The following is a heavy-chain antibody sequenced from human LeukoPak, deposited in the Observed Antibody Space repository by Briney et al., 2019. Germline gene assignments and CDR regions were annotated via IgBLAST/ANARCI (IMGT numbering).Heavy chain of an antibody. V-gene: IGHV3-48*01. J-gene: IGHJ3*02. CDR1: GFNFSSYS. D-gene: IGHD6-13*01. CDR3: ARGIQSAAAYGAFDI. CDR2: ISSSSSTI. Sequence: GGSLRLSCAASGFNFSSYSMNWVRQAPAKGLEWVSYISSSSSTIYYADSVKGRFTISRDNAKNSLYLQMNSLRAEDTAVYYCARGIQSAAAYGAFDIWGQGTMVTVSS.